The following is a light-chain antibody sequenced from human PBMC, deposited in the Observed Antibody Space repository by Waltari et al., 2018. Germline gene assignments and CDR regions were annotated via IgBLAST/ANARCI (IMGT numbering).Light chain of an antibody. CDR1: SSDVGGYNY. CDR3: SSYTSSSTLV. Sequence: QSALTQPASVSGSPGQSITISCTGTSSDVGGYNYVSWYQQHPGKAPKLMIYDVSQRPSGVSNRFSGYKSGNTASLTISGLQAEDEADYYCSSYTSSSTLVFGGGTKLTVL. J-gene: IGLJ3*02. CDR2: DVS. V-gene: IGLV2-14*03.